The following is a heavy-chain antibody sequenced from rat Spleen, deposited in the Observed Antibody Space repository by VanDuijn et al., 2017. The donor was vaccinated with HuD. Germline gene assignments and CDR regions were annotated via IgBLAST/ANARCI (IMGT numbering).Heavy chain of an antibody. CDR2: IWAGGST. CDR1: GFSLTSNG. V-gene: IGHV2-72*01. J-gene: IGHJ2*01. CDR3: ARSDFSSPYYFDY. Sequence: QVQLKESGPGLMQPSETLSLTCTVSGFSLTSNGVGWVRQPLGKGLVWMGTIWAGGSTNYNSALKSRLSISRDTPKSQIYLKMNSLQTEDTAMYFCARSDFSSPYYFDYWGQGVMVTVSS. D-gene: IGHD1-2*01.